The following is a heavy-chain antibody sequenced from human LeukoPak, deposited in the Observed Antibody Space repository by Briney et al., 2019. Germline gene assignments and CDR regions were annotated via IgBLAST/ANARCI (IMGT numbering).Heavy chain of an antibody. D-gene: IGHD4-17*01. Sequence: ASVKVSCKASGYTFTSNYIHWVRQAPGQGLEWMGMIYPRDGSTSYAQKFQGRVTVTRDTSTSTVHMELSGLRAEDTAVYYCARFNTVTTGTKKIDYWGQGTLVTVSS. CDR1: GYTFTSNY. J-gene: IGHJ4*02. CDR3: ARFNTVTTGTKKIDY. V-gene: IGHV1-46*01. CDR2: IYPRDGST.